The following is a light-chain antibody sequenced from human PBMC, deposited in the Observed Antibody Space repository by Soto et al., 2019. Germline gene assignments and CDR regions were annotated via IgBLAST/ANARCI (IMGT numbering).Light chain of an antibody. CDR1: QSISSS. CDR3: LRYYHWPRSYT. V-gene: IGKV3D-15*01. Sequence: EIVMTQSPATLSVSPGDRATLSCRASQSISSSLAWYQQKPGQAPRLLIYGASVRATGIPARFSGSGSGAEFTLTISSLQSEDFAVYYCLRYYHWPRSYTFGPGTKVEVK. J-gene: IGKJ3*01. CDR2: GAS.